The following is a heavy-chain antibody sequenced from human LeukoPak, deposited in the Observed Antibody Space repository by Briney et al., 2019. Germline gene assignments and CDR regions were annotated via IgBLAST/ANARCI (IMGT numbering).Heavy chain of an antibody. J-gene: IGHJ3*02. CDR2: INPSGGST. CDR3: ARDQESRLPESSFAFDI. Sequence: ASVKVSCKASGYTFTSYYMHWVRQAPGQGLEWMGIINPSGGSTSYAQKFQGRVTITADESTSTAYMELSSLRSEDTAVYYCARDQESRLPESSFAFDIWGQGTMVTVSS. D-gene: IGHD4-11*01. V-gene: IGHV1-46*01. CDR1: GYTFTSYY.